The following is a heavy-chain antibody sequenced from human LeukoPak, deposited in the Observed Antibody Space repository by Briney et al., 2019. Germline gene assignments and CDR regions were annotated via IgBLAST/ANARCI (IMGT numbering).Heavy chain of an antibody. CDR2: TAYEGGEK. Sequence: EGSLRLSCAASGSTFSGHLLHWVRQAPGKGLEWVAGTAYEGGEKYYADSVSGRFTISRDNSDNTVYLQMNGLRLEDTAVYFCAREGDRHLTFDYWGRGTLVTVSS. V-gene: IGHV3-30*01. J-gene: IGHJ4*02. CDR1: GSTFSGHL. CDR3: AREGDRHLTFDY. D-gene: IGHD3-16*01.